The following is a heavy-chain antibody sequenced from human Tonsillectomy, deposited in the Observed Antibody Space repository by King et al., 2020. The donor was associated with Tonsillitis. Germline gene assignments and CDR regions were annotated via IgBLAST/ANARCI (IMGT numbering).Heavy chain of an antibody. CDR3: AKEFGVVAPVDY. V-gene: IGHV3-30*18. J-gene: IGHJ4*02. CDR2: ISYDGSNK. D-gene: IGHD3-16*01. CDR1: GFTFSTYD. Sequence: VQLVESGGGVVQPGRSLRLSCAASGFTFSTYDMHWVRQAPGKGLEWLAVISYDGSNKYYADSVKGRFTISRDNSKNTLYLQMNSLRAEDTAVYYCAKEFGVVAPVDYWGQGTLVTVSS.